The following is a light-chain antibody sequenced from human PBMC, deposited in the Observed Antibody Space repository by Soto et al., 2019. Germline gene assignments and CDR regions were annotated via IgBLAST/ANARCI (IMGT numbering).Light chain of an antibody. CDR1: QNINSW. CDR2: KAS. J-gene: IGKJ2*03. V-gene: IGKV1-5*03. Sequence: DIPMTQSPSTLSASVGDRVTITCRASQNINSWLAWYQQKPGKAPKLLIYKASSLESGVPSRFSGSESGTEFTLTISSLQPDDFATYYCQQYATYFSFGQGTKLEIK. CDR3: QQYATYFS.